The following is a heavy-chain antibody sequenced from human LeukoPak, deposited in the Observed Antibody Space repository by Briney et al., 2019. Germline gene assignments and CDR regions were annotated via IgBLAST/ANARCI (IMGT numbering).Heavy chain of an antibody. CDR3: AKVLGYSYGFGY. Sequence: GGSLRLSCAASGFTFSSYAMSWVRQAPGKGLEWVSAISGSGGSTYYADSVKGRFTISRDNSRNTLYLQMNSLRAEDTAVYYCAKVLGYSYGFGYWGQGTLVTVSS. CDR1: GFTFSSYA. CDR2: ISGSGGST. V-gene: IGHV3-23*01. D-gene: IGHD5-18*01. J-gene: IGHJ4*02.